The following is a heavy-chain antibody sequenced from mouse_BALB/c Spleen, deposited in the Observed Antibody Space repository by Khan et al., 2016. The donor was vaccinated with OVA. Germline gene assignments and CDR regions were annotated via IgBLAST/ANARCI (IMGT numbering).Heavy chain of an antibody. CDR1: GYSITSGYY. CDR3: ASKSYGKGAY. V-gene: IGHV3-6*02. J-gene: IGHJ3*01. D-gene: IGHD2-1*01. CDR2: ISYDGSN. Sequence: EVQLLETGPGLVKPSQSLSLTCSVTGYSITSGYYWSWIRQFPGNRLEWMGYISYDGSNNYNPSLKNRISITRDTSKKQFFLKLNSVTTEDTATYYCASKSYGKGAYWGQGTLVTVSA.